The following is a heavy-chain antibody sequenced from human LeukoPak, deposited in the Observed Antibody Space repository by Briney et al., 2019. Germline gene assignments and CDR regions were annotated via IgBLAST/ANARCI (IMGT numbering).Heavy chain of an antibody. Sequence: GTSLRLSCAACGLTFSNYGMHWVRQAPGKGLEWVAVIWYDGSNRFYADSVKGRFTISRDTSKNTLFLQMNSLRAEDTAVYYCVRELPPVVRYYFDFWGQGTLVTVSS. CDR3: VRELPPVVRYYFDF. V-gene: IGHV3-33*01. CDR2: IWYDGSNR. D-gene: IGHD3-22*01. CDR1: GLTFSNYG. J-gene: IGHJ4*02.